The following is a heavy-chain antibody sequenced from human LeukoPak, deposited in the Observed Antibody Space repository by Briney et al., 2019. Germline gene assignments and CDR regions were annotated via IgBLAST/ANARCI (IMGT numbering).Heavy chain of an antibody. D-gene: IGHD6-13*01. V-gene: IGHV4-30-2*01. CDR3: ASGAAGKAHGMDV. CDR2: IYHSGST. J-gene: IGHJ6*02. CDR1: GGSISSGGYS. Sequence: PSQTLSLTCAVSGGSISSGGYSWSWIRQPPGKGLEWIGYIYHSGSTYYNPSLKSRVTISVDRSKNQFSLKLSSVTAADTVVYYCASGAAGKAHGMDVWGQGTTVTVSS.